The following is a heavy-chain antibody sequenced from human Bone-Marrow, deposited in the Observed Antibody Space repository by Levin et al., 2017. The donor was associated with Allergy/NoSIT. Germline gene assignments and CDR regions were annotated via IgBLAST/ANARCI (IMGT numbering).Heavy chain of an antibody. J-gene: IGHJ6*02. CDR3: ARDGTIRWKYDSYHGMDV. D-gene: IGHD4-23*01. Sequence: PGGSLRLSCAASGFSFSSYGMNWVRQAPGKGLEWVAVIWSDGISKYYADSVEGRFTISRDNSKNTVFLQMNSLRAEDTAVYYCARDGTIRWKYDSYHGMDVWGQGTTVSVSS. CDR2: IWSDGISK. V-gene: IGHV3-33*01. CDR1: GFSFSSYG.